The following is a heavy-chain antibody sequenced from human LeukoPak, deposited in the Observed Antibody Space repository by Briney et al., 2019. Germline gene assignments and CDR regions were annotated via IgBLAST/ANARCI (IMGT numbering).Heavy chain of an antibody. D-gene: IGHD3-22*01. CDR3: VKDSSSGHYFTDVFDV. CDR2: ILWNSGSK. CDR1: GFTFSSYW. J-gene: IGHJ3*01. Sequence: GGSLRLSCAASGFTFSSYWMSWVRHAPGKGLEWVSGILWNSGSKAYADSVKGRFSISRDNAKNSLHLQMDSLRVEDTALYYCVKDSSSGHYFTDVFDVWGQGTMVTVSS. V-gene: IGHV3-9*01.